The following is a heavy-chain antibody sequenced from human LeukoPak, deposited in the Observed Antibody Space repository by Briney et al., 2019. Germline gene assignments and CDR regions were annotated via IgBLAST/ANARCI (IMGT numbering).Heavy chain of an antibody. J-gene: IGHJ5*02. V-gene: IGHV1-3*03. Sequence: GASVTVSCKASGYTFTSYAMHWVRQAPGQRLEWMGWINAGNGNTKYSQEFQGRVTITRDTSASTAYMELSSLRSEDMAVYYCARGREFGYWFDPWGQGTLVTVSS. CDR2: INAGNGNT. CDR1: GYTFTSYA. D-gene: IGHD3-10*01. CDR3: ARGREFGYWFDP.